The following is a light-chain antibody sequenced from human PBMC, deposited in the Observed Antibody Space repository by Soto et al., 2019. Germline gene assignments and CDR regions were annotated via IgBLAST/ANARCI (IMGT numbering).Light chain of an antibody. CDR2: GTS. CDR1: QAIRTE. J-gene: IGKJ1*01. V-gene: IGKV1-6*01. Sequence: AIQMTQSPSSLSASVGDRVIITCRASQAIRTELGWYQQRPGKAPKLLIYGTSNLQSGVPSRFSGSGSGTDFTLTINGLQPEDFATYYCLKDYSYPRTFGRGTKVDIK. CDR3: LKDYSYPRT.